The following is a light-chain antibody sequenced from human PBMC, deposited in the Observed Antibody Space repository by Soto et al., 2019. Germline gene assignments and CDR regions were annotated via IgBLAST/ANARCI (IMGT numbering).Light chain of an antibody. J-gene: IGKJ5*01. V-gene: IGKV3-20*01. Sequence: EIVFTQSPGTLSLSPVERATLSCRASQSVSSSYLAWYQQKPGQAPRLLIYGASSRATGIPDRFSGSGSGTDFTLTISRLEPEDFAVYFCQQYAGPPTTFGQGTRLEIK. CDR2: GAS. CDR3: QQYAGPPTT. CDR1: QSVSSSY.